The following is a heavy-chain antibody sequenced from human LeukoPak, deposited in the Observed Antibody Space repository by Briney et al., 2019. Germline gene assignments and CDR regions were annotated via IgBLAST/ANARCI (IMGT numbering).Heavy chain of an antibody. CDR1: GFTFSSYA. V-gene: IGHV3-23*01. CDR3: AKACDYVWGSYRYLPDAFDI. CDR2: ISGSSGST. D-gene: IGHD3-16*02. Sequence: GGSLRLSCAASGFTFSSYAMSWVRQAPGKGLEWVSAISGSSGSTYYADSVKGRFTISRDNSKNTLYLQMNSLRAEDTAVYYCAKACDYVWGSYRYLPDAFDIWGQGTMVTVSS. J-gene: IGHJ3*02.